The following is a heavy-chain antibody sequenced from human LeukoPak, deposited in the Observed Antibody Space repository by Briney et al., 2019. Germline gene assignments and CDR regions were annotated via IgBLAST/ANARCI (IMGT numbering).Heavy chain of an antibody. D-gene: IGHD3-10*01. CDR3: ARHTTIVHFDY. Sequence: SETLSLTCNVSSGSINSYYWSWIRQPPGKGLEWIGYIYYSGSTNYNPSLQSRVTISVDTSKNQVSLKLSSVTAADTAVYYCARHTTIVHFDYWGQGTLVTVSS. CDR2: IYYSGST. CDR1: SGSINSYY. V-gene: IGHV4-59*08. J-gene: IGHJ4*02.